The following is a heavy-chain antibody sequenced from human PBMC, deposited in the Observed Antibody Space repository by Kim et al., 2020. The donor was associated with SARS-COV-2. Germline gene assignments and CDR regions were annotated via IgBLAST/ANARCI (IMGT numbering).Heavy chain of an antibody. CDR2: INAGNGNT. J-gene: IGHJ4*02. CDR3: AREPSSSWYRHLDY. Sequence: ASVKVSCKASGYTFTSYAMHWVRQAPGQRLEWMGWINAGNGNTKYSQKFQGRVTITRDTSASTAYMELSSLRSEDTAVYYCAREPSSSWYRHLDYWGQGTLVTVSS. V-gene: IGHV1-3*01. CDR1: GYTFTSYA. D-gene: IGHD6-13*01.